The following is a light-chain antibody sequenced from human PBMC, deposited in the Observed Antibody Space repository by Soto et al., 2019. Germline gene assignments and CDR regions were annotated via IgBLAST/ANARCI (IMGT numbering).Light chain of an antibody. Sequence: QSVLTRPPSASGTPGQRVTISCSGSSSNIGSNYVYWYQQLPGTAPKLLIYRNNQRPSGVPDRFSGSKSGTSASLAISGLRSEDEADYYCAAWDDSLRKVFGGGTKLTVL. CDR2: RNN. V-gene: IGLV1-47*01. J-gene: IGLJ2*01. CDR1: SSNIGSNY. CDR3: AAWDDSLRKV.